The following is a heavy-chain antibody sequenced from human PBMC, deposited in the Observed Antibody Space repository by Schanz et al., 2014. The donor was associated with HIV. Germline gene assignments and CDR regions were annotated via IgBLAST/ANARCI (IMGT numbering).Heavy chain of an antibody. D-gene: IGHD2-15*01. CDR1: GYTFTNYA. J-gene: IGHJ4*02. Sequence: QVQLVQSGTEVKKPGASVTVSCKASGYTFTNYAINWVRQAPGQGLEWMVWISNYIGNTGYAQNLQGRVTMTADTFTNIAYMELRSLTSDDTAVYYCARGSCSGGTCYSGDHGVQGTLVTVSA. CDR2: ISNYIGNT. CDR3: ARGSCSGGTCYSGDH. V-gene: IGHV1-18*01.